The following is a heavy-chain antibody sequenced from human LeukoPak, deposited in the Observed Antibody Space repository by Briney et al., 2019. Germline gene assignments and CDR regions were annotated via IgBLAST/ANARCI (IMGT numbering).Heavy chain of an antibody. Sequence: GGSLRLSCAASGFTFSDTWMHWVRHAPGEGLVWVSRIRSDGSDTRYAESVKGRFTISRDNSKNTLYLQMNSLRAEDTAVYYCARARSSYGYGDAFDIWGQGTMVTVSS. D-gene: IGHD5-18*01. J-gene: IGHJ3*02. CDR3: ARARSSYGYGDAFDI. CDR1: GFTFSDTW. V-gene: IGHV3-74*01. CDR2: IRSDGSDT.